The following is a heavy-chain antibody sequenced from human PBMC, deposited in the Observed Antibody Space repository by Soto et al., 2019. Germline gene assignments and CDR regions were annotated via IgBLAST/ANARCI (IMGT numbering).Heavy chain of an antibody. Sequence: QVQLVQSGAEVKKPGASVKVSCKASGYTFTSYGISWVRQAPGQGLEWMGWISAYNGNTNDAQKLQGRVTMTTDTSTSTAYMELRSLRSDDTAVYYCARVDCSGGSCYNWFDPWGQGTLVTVSS. CDR3: ARVDCSGGSCYNWFDP. CDR1: GYTFTSYG. CDR2: ISAYNGNT. V-gene: IGHV1-18*01. J-gene: IGHJ5*02. D-gene: IGHD2-15*01.